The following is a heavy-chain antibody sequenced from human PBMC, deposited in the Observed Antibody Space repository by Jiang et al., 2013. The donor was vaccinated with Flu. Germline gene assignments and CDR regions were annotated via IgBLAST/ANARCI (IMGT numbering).Heavy chain of an antibody. CDR2: TYYRSKWYN. V-gene: IGHV6-1*01. CDR3: ARDWPEDLIAVAGRVWAAFDI. D-gene: IGHD6-19*01. Sequence: TYYRSKWYNDYAVSVKSRITINPDTSKNQFSLQLNSVTPEDTAVYYCARDWPEDLIAVAGRVWAAFDIWGQGTMVTVSS. J-gene: IGHJ3*02.